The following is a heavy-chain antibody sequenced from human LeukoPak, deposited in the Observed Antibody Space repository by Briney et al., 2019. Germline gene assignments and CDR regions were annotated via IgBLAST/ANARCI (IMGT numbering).Heavy chain of an antibody. V-gene: IGHV3-66*01. CDR1: GFTFNSYA. D-gene: IGHD4-23*01. CDR3: ASFDYGGHPDAFDI. Sequence: PGGSLRLSCAASGFTFNSYAISWVRQAPGKGLEWVSVIYAGGNTYYADSVKGRFTISRDNSKNTLYLQMNSLRAEDTAMYYCASFDYGGHPDAFDIWGLGTMVTVSS. J-gene: IGHJ3*02. CDR2: IYAGGNT.